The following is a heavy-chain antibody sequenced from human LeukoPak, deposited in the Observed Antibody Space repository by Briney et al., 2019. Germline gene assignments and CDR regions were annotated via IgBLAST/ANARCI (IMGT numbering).Heavy chain of an antibody. CDR3: APAVRDY. D-gene: IGHD3-16*02. CDR2: ISGRGGST. CDR1: GSTFTSYA. V-gene: IGHV3-23*01. Sequence: PGGSLRLSCAASGSTFTSYAMSSVRGAPGKGVEWVSAISGRGGSTSSAASAKGRLTISRDNSNNTLYLQMTSLRAEDTAVYYCAPAVRDYWGQGTLVTVSS. J-gene: IGHJ4*02.